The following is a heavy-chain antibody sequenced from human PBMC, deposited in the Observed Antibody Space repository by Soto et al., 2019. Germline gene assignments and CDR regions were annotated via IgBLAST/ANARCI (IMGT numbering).Heavy chain of an antibody. CDR3: ARSVLQKSSGNGPHWFDP. Sequence: ASVKVSFKASGYPFTSYDINLVRQATGQGLEWMGWMNPNSGNTGYAQKFQGRVTMTRNTSISTAYMELSSLRSEDTAVYYCARSVLQKSSGNGPHWFDPWGQGTLVTVSS. CDR1: GYPFTSYD. J-gene: IGHJ5*02. D-gene: IGHD2-15*01. CDR2: MNPNSGNT. V-gene: IGHV1-8*01.